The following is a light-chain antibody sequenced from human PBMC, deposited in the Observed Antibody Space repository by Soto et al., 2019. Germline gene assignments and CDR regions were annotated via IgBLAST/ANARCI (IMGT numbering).Light chain of an antibody. J-gene: IGKJ4*01. V-gene: IGKV3-11*01. CDR1: QSVSTY. CDR2: DAS. CDR3: QQRSDWPT. Sequence: IVLIQSPATLSLSPGERATLSCRASQSVSTYLAWYQQKGGQAPRLLIYDASSRATGIPARFSGSGSGTDFTLTISNLEPEDFAVYYCQQRSDWPTFGGGTTVEIK.